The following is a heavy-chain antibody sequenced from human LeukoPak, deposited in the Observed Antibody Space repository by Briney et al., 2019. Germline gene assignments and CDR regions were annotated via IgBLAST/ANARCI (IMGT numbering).Heavy chain of an antibody. D-gene: IGHD3-10*01. CDR3: ARGPLWFGEAPEKWFDP. CDR1: GYTFTSYD. V-gene: IGHV1-8*01. Sequence: ASVKVSCKASGYTFTSYDINWVRQAAGQGPEWMGWMNPNSGNTGYAQKFQGRVTMTRNTSISTAYMELSSLRSEDTAVYYCARGPLWFGEAPEKWFDPWGQGTLVTVSS. J-gene: IGHJ5*02. CDR2: MNPNSGNT.